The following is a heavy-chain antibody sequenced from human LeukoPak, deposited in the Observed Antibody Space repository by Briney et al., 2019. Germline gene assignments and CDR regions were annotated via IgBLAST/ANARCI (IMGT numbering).Heavy chain of an antibody. D-gene: IGHD1-1*01. CDR1: GFAFSTYG. CDR2: IISGSHYI. Sequence: GESLKISCAASGFAFSTYGMAWVRQAPGKGLEWVSTIISGSHYIYYADSVKGRFPISRANPKNSLYLQLHTLKAADTPLYYCVREFMGMGGTTAYHHHWGQGTLVTVSS. CDR3: VREFMGMGGTTAYHHH. J-gene: IGHJ1*01. V-gene: IGHV3-21*06.